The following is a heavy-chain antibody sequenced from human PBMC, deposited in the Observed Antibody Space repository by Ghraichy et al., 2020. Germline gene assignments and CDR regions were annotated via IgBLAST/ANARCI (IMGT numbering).Heavy chain of an antibody. D-gene: IGHD3-10*01. V-gene: IGHV3-23*01. CDR3: AKTRDYYGSVSYLDY. CDR1: GFTFSSYA. CDR2: ISGSGGST. J-gene: IGHJ4*01. Sequence: GGSLRLSCAASGFTFSSYAMSWVRQAPGKGLEWVSAISGSGGSTYYADSVKGRFTISRDNSKNTLYLQMNSLRAEDTAVYYCAKTRDYYGSVSYLDYWGHGTLVTVSS.